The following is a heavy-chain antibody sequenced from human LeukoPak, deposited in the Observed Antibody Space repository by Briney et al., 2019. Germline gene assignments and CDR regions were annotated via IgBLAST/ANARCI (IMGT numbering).Heavy chain of an antibody. D-gene: IGHD7-27*01. V-gene: IGHV3-7*04. CDR2: IKQDGSEK. CDR3: ARHSPLWGY. J-gene: IGHJ4*02. CDR1: GFTFDTYW. Sequence: GGSLRLSCAASGFTFDTYWMAWVRQAPGKGLEWVASIKQDGSEKYYVDSVKGRFTISRDNAKSSLYLQMNSLRAEDTALYHCARHSPLWGYWGQGTLVTVSS.